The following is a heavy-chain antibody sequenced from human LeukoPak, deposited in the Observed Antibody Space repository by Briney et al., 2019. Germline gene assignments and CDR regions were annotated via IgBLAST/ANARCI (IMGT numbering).Heavy chain of an antibody. J-gene: IGHJ4*02. V-gene: IGHV5-51*01. CDR3: ARGLQTTVVTPFAY. Sequence: GESLKISCKASGYTFTNYWTGWVRQMPGKGLEWMGIIQPRDSDGRYSPSFRGRVTFSADKSNNTADLQWSSLKASDTAIYYCARGLQTTVVTPFAYWGQGTLVTVSS. D-gene: IGHD4-23*01. CDR1: GYTFTNYW. CDR2: IQPRDSDG.